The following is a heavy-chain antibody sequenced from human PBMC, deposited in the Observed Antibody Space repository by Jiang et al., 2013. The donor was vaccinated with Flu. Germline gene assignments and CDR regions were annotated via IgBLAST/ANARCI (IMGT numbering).Heavy chain of an antibody. J-gene: IGHJ6*02. CDR2: ISPIFDTP. Sequence: SGAEVKKPGASVKVSCKASGGTFTGCAIDWVRQAPGQGLEWMGGISPIFDTPNYAQEFQGRVTITADKSTSTAYMELSSLRSEDTAVYYCARAGSWCSSTSCYSDYYYGMDVWGQGTTVTVSS. CDR3: ARAGSWCSSTSCYSDYYYGMDV. CDR1: GGTFTGCA. D-gene: IGHD2-2*02. V-gene: IGHV1-69*06.